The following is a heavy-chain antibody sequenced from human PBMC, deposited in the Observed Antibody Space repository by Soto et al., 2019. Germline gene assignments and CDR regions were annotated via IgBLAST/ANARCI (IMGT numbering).Heavy chain of an antibody. D-gene: IGHD4-17*01. CDR1: GFTFSDYY. CDR3: ARATVTTQGTY. Sequence: QEQLVESGGDLVNPGGSLRLSCAASGFTFSDYYMAWIRQAPGKGLEWMGGIIPIFGTANYAQKFQGRVTITADESTSTAYMELSSLRSEDTAVYYCARATVTTQGTYWGQGTLVTVSS. CDR2: IIPIFGTA. J-gene: IGHJ4*02. V-gene: IGHV1-69*01.